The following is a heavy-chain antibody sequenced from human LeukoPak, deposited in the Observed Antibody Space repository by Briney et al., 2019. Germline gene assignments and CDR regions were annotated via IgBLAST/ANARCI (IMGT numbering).Heavy chain of an antibody. CDR2: IYYSGST. Sequence: SETLSLTCTVSGGSISSYYWSWIRQPPGKGLAWIGYIYYSGSTNYNPSLKSRVTISVDTSKRQFSLKMSSVTAADTAVYYCTRVLTGDEGGYSDHWGQGTLVTVSS. CDR3: TRVLTGDEGGYSDH. V-gene: IGHV4-59*01. J-gene: IGHJ4*02. D-gene: IGHD7-27*01. CDR1: GGSISSYY.